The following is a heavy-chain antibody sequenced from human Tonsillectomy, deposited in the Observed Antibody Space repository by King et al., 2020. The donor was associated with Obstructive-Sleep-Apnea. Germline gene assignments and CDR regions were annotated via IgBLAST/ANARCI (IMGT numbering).Heavy chain of an antibody. V-gene: IGHV3-23*04. CDR1: GFTFSTYA. CDR3: ANHFISGYYFYYFGMDV. J-gene: IGHJ6*02. D-gene: IGHD3-22*01. CDR2: ISGSGGST. Sequence: VQLVESGGALVQPGGSLRLSCAASGFTFSTYAMSWVRQAPGKGLEWVSAISGSGGSTYYADSVKGRFTLSRDNSKNTLSLQMNSLRAEDTAVYYCANHFISGYYFYYFGMDVWGQGTTVTVSS.